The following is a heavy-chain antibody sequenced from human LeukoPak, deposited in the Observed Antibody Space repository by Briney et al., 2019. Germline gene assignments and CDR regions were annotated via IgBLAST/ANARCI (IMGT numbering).Heavy chain of an antibody. CDR1: GGSFSGYY. D-gene: IGHD3-22*01. CDR3: ARAYYYDSSGSTHWYFDL. CDR2: IYYSGST. V-gene: IGHV4-59*01. J-gene: IGHJ2*01. Sequence: PSETLSLTCAVYGGSFSGYYWSWIRQPPGKGLEWIGYIYYSGSTNYNPSLKSRVTISVDTSKNQFSLKLSSVTAADTAVYYCARAYYYDSSGSTHWYFDLWGRGTLVTVSS.